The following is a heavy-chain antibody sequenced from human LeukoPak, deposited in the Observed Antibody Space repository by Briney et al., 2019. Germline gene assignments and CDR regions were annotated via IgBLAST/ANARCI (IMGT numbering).Heavy chain of an antibody. J-gene: IGHJ4*02. CDR1: GYTLTGYY. CDR2: INPNSGGT. Sequence: ASVKVSCKASGYTLTGYYMHWVRQAPGQGLEWMGWINPNSGGTNYAQKFQGRVTMTRDTSISTAYMELSRLRSDDTAVYYCARIGTHGYCSSTSCPDYWGQGTLVTVSS. CDR3: ARIGTHGYCSSTSCPDY. D-gene: IGHD2-2*01. V-gene: IGHV1-2*02.